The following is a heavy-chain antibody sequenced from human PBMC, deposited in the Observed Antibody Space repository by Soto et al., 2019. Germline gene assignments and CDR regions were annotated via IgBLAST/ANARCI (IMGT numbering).Heavy chain of an antibody. CDR3: AKDLGSGKPYYYYAMDV. J-gene: IGHJ6*02. CDR1: AFIFSRYG. V-gene: IGHV3-30*18. CDR2: ISYDGSNK. D-gene: IGHD3-10*01. Sequence: GGSLRLSCEASAFIFSRYGMHWVRQAPGKGLEWVAVISYDGSNKYYAESVKGRFIISRDKSENTLYLQMNSLRAEDTAVYYCAKDLGSGKPYYYYAMDVWGQGTTVTVSS.